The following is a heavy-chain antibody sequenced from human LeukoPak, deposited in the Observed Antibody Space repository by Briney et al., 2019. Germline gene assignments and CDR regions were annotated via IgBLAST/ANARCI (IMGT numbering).Heavy chain of an antibody. CDR2: ISWNSGSI. CDR1: GFTFDDYA. D-gene: IGHD6-13*01. V-gene: IGHV3-9*01. Sequence: GRSLRLSCAASGFTFDDYAMHWVRQAPGKGLEWVSGISWNSGSIGYADSVKGRFTISRDNAKNPLYLQMNSLRAEDTALYYCARDILANIAAAGVDYWGQGTLVTVSS. CDR3: ARDILANIAAAGVDY. J-gene: IGHJ4*02.